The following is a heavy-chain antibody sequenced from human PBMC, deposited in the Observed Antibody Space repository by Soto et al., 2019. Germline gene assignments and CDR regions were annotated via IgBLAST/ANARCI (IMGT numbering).Heavy chain of an antibody. CDR1: GYTFTSYA. D-gene: IGHD3-22*01. CDR3: ASSYEYDSSGYSRLYYYYGMDV. Sequence: QVQLVQSGAEVKKPGASVKVSCKASGYTFTSYAMHWVRQAPGQRLEWMGWINAGNGNTKYSQKFQGRVTITRDTSASTAYMELSSLRSEDTAVYYCASSYEYDSSGYSRLYYYYGMDVWGQGTTVTVSS. V-gene: IGHV1-3*01. J-gene: IGHJ6*02. CDR2: INAGNGNT.